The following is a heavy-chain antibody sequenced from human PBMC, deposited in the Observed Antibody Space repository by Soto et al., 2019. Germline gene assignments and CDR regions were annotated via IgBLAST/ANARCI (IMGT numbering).Heavy chain of an antibody. V-gene: IGHV3-23*01. Sequence: ESLSLSCAASGFTFSSYSMSWVRQAPGKGLEWVSAISGSVGSTYYADSVKGRFTISRDNSKNTLYLQMNSLRAEDTAVYYCAKDRKPDIVVVVAANLRGRGAFDVWGQGTMVTVSS. J-gene: IGHJ3*01. CDR1: GFTFSSYS. CDR3: AKDRKPDIVVVVAANLRGRGAFDV. CDR2: ISGSVGST. D-gene: IGHD2-15*01.